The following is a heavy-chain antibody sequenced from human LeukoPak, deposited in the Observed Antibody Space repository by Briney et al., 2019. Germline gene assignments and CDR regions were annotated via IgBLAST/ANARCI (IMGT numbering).Heavy chain of an antibody. CDR2: ISYDGSNK. CDR3: AKSGPPRWGIWFGEY. D-gene: IGHD3-10*01. Sequence: PGRSLRLSCAASGFTFSSYGMHWVRQAPGKGLEWVAVISYDGSNKYYADSVKGRFTISRDNSKNTLYLQMDSLRAEDTAVYYCAKSGPPRWGIWFGEYWGQGTLVAVSS. J-gene: IGHJ4*02. CDR1: GFTFSSYG. V-gene: IGHV3-30*18.